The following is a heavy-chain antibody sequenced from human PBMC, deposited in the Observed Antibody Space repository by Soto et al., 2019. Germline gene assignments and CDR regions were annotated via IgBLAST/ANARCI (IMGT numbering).Heavy chain of an antibody. J-gene: IGHJ4*02. D-gene: IGHD3-3*01. CDR2: INHSGST. V-gene: IGHV4-34*01. CDR3: ARHGKGITIFGVVIDDSYFDY. CDR1: GGSFSGYY. Sequence: SETLSLTCAVYGGSFSGYYWSWIRQPPGKGLEWIGEINHSGSTNYNPSLKSRVTISVDTSKNQFSLKLSSVTAADTAVYYCARHGKGITIFGVVIDDSYFDYWGQGTLVTVSS.